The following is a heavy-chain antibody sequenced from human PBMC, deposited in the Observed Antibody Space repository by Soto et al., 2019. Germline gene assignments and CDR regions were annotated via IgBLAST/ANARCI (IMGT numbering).Heavy chain of an antibody. D-gene: IGHD2-8*01. V-gene: IGHV3-30*18. CDR1: GFDFSNYV. Sequence: QVQLVESGGRVVQPGRSLRLSCAASGFDFSNYVLHWVRQAPGKGLEWVAVMSFDGSDIYYADSVKGRFTISRDNFKNTLYLQMNNLRPEDTAVYYCAKVREDIVLLVALDYWGQGTLVTVSS. CDR3: AKVREDIVLLVALDY. J-gene: IGHJ4*02. CDR2: MSFDGSDI.